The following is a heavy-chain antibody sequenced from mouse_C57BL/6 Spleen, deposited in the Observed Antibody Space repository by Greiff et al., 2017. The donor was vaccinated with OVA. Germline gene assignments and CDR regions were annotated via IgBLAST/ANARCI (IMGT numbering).Heavy chain of an antibody. CDR1: GFSLTSYG. Sequence: VQLQQSGPGLVQPSQSLSITCTVSGFSLTSYGVHWVRQSPGKGLEWLGVIWSGGSTDYNAAFISRLSISKDNSKSQFFFKMNSLQADDTAIYYCARSLSNYLFAYWGQGTLVTVSA. V-gene: IGHV2-2*01. J-gene: IGHJ3*01. CDR3: ARSLSNYLFAY. CDR2: IWSGGST. D-gene: IGHD2-5*01.